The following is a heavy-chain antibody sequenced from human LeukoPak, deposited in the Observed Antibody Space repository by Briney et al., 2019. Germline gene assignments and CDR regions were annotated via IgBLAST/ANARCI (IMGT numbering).Heavy chain of an antibody. J-gene: IGHJ4*02. Sequence: SVKVSCKASGGTFSSYAISWVRQAPGRGLEWMGRIIPIFGTANYAQKFQGRVTITTDESTSTAYMELSSLRSEDTAVYYCARDPPICSGGSCYSEEDYWGQGTLVTVSS. CDR2: IIPIFGTA. V-gene: IGHV1-69*05. CDR3: ARDPPICSGGSCYSEEDY. D-gene: IGHD2-15*01. CDR1: GGTFSSYA.